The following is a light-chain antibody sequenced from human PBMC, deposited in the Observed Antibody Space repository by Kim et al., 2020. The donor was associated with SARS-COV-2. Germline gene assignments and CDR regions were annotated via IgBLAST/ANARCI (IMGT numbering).Light chain of an antibody. V-gene: IGKV1-39*01. CDR3: QQSYTTPYT. J-gene: IGKJ2*01. CDR2: DAS. CDR1: QSISSF. Sequence: DIQMTQSPSSLSASVGDRVTITCRASQSISSFLNWYQQKPGKAPKLLMYDASSLQSGVPSRFSGSGSGTGFTLTISSLQPEDFATYYCQQSYTTPYTFGQGTKLEI.